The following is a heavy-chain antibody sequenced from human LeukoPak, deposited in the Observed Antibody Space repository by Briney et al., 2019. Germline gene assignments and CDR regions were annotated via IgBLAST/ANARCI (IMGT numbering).Heavy chain of an antibody. D-gene: IGHD6-6*01. V-gene: IGHV3-30-3*01. CDR2: ISYDGSNK. Sequence: GGSLRLSCAASGFTVSSNYMSWVRQAPGMGLEWVAVISYDGSNKYYADSVKGRFTISRDNSKNTLYLQMNSLRAEDTAVYYCARDPRDSSSSAFYWYFDLWGRGTLVTVSS. CDR3: ARDPRDSSSSAFYWYFDL. J-gene: IGHJ2*01. CDR1: GFTVSSNY.